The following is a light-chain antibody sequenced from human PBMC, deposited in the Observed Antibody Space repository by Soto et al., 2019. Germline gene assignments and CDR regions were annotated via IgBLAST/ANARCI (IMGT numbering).Light chain of an antibody. CDR3: QQYNSYWT. V-gene: IGKV1-5*03. Sequence: DIQMTQSPSTLSASVGDRVTSTCRASQSISSWLAWYQQKPGKAPKLLIYKASSLESGVRSRFSGSGSGTEFTLTISSLQPDDFATYYCQQYNSYWTFGQGTKVEIK. CDR2: KAS. J-gene: IGKJ1*01. CDR1: QSISSW.